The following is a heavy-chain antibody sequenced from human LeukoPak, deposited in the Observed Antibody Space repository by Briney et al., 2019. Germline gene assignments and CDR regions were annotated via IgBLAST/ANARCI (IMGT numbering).Heavy chain of an antibody. CDR1: GGAFGNYP. J-gene: IGHJ5*02. D-gene: IGHD5-24*01. CDR3: ATHTGGYNYWWFDI. V-gene: IGHV1-69*01. CDR2: IIPIYGTT. Sequence: SVKVSCKISGGAFGNYPIIWVRLAPGRGLDCLGGIIPIYGTTNYAQMFHGRLTLTAHESTATAYMELSSLTSDDTAMYFCATHTGGYNYWWFDIWGQGTLVTVSS.